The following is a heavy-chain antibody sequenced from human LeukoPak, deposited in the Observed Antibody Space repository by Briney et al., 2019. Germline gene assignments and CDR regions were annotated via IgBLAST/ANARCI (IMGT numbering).Heavy chain of an antibody. CDR3: AREVVTSSSWYHSGGWFDP. J-gene: IGHJ5*02. CDR1: GGSISSGGYS. D-gene: IGHD6-13*01. Sequence: SQTLSLTCAVSGGSISSGGYSWSWIRQPPGKGLEWIGYIYHSGSTYYNPSLKSRVTISVDRSKNQFSLKLSSVTAADTAVYYCAREVVTSSSWYHSGGWFDPWGQGTLVTVSS. V-gene: IGHV4-30-2*01. CDR2: IYHSGST.